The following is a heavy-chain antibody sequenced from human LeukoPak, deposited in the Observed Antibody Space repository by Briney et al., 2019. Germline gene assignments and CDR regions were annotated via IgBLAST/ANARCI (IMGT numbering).Heavy chain of an antibody. Sequence: GRSLRLSCAASGFTFSSYGMHWVRQAPGKGLEGVAVISYDGSNKHYADSVKGRFTISRDNSKNTLYLQMNSLRAEDTAVYYCARDPIVAAALDYWGQGTLVTVSS. D-gene: IGHD2-2*01. CDR3: ARDPIVAAALDY. V-gene: IGHV3-30*19. J-gene: IGHJ4*02. CDR2: ISYDGSNK. CDR1: GFTFSSYG.